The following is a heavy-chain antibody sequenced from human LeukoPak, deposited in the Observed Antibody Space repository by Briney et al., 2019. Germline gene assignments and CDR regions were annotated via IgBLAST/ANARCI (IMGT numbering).Heavy chain of an antibody. V-gene: IGHV1-18*01. Sequence: ASVKVSCKAPGYTFTSYGISWVRQAPGQGLEWMGWISAYNGNTNYAQKLQGRVTMTTDTSTSTAYMELRSLRSEDTAVYYCARDLHYGDFDYWGQGTLVTVSS. J-gene: IGHJ4*02. CDR2: ISAYNGNT. D-gene: IGHD4-17*01. CDR3: ARDLHYGDFDY. CDR1: GYTFTSYG.